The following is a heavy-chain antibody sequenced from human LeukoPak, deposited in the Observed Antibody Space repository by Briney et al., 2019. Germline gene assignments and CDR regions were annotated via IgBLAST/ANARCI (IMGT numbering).Heavy chain of an antibody. CDR1: GYTFTSYY. V-gene: IGHV1-46*01. D-gene: IGHD3-16*01. CDR3: ARDPSPTGDVSAGPRWFDP. Sequence: ASVNVSCKASGYTFTSYYMHWARQAPGQGLEWMGIINPSGGSTSYAQKFQGRVTMTRDTSTSTVYMELSSLRSEDTAVYYCARDPSPTGDVSAGPRWFDPWGQGTLVTVSS. CDR2: INPSGGST. J-gene: IGHJ5*02.